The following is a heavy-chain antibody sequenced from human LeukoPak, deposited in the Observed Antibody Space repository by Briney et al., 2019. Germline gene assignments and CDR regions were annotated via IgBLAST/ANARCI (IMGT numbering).Heavy chain of an antibody. Sequence: SKTLSLTCIVSGFSISSGYYWGWIRQTPRKGLEWIGNIYQTGSTYYNPSLKSRVTISVGTSKNQFSLRLTSVTAADTAVYYCARVGSGYDWDYWGQGTLVTVSS. CDR2: IYQTGST. V-gene: IGHV4-38-2*02. J-gene: IGHJ4*02. D-gene: IGHD5-12*01. CDR3: ARVGSGYDWDY. CDR1: GFSISSGYY.